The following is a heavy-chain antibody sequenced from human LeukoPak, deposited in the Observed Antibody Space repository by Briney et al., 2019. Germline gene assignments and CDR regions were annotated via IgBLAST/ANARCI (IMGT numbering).Heavy chain of an antibody. J-gene: IGHJ4*02. CDR2: INHSGST. CDR3: ARGASYSAY. Sequence: KPSETLSLTCAVYGGSFSGYYWSWIRQPPGKGLEWIGEINHSGSTNYNPSLKSRVTISVDTSKNQFSLKLSSVTAADTAVYYCARGASYSAYWGQGTLVTVSS. CDR1: GGSFSGYY. V-gene: IGHV4-34*01.